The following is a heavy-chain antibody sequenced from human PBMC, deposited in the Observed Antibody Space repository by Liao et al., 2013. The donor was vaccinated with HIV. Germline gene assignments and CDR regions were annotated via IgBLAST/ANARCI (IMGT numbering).Heavy chain of an antibody. V-gene: IGHV4-59*08. Sequence: QVQLQESGPGLVKSSETLSLTCTVSGGSISSYYWSWIRQPPGKGLEWIGYIYYSGSTNYNPSLKSRVTISADTSKNQFSLKLSSVTAADTAVYYCARGYSSSWDSFHFDYWGQGTLVTVSS. CDR2: IYYSGST. D-gene: IGHD6-13*01. CDR1: GGSISSYY. CDR3: ARGYSSSWDSFHFDY. J-gene: IGHJ4*02.